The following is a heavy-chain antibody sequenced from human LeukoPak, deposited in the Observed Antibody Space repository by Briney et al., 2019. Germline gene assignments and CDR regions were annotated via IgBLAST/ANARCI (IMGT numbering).Heavy chain of an antibody. Sequence: SETLSLTCTVSGGSISNYYWSWIRQPPGKGLEWIGYIYYSGSTNYNPSLKSRVIISVDTSKNQFSLKLSSVTAADTAVYYCARDLGAIRYWYFDLWGRGTLVTVSS. D-gene: IGHD4/OR15-4a*01. CDR3: ARDLGAIRYWYFDL. CDR1: GGSISNYY. CDR2: IYYSGST. J-gene: IGHJ2*01. V-gene: IGHV4-59*01.